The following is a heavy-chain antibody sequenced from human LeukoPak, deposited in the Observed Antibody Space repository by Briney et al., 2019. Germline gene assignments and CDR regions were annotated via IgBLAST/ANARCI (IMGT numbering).Heavy chain of an antibody. J-gene: IGHJ3*01. CDR2: IWYDGSNK. D-gene: IGHD6-6*01. CDR1: GFTFSSYG. Sequence: GGSLRLSCAASGFTFSSYGMHWVRQAPGKGLEWVAVIWYDGSNKYYADSVKGRFTISRDNSKNTLYLQMNSLRAEDTAVYYCARDSSPYSSSVPVWGQGTMVTVSS. CDR3: ARDSSPYSSSVPV. V-gene: IGHV3-33*01.